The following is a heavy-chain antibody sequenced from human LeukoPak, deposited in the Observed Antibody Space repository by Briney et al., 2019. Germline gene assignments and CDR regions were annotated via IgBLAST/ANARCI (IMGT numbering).Heavy chain of an antibody. J-gene: IGHJ6*03. CDR1: GFTVSSNY. V-gene: IGHV3-53*01. CDR2: IYSGGST. Sequence: PGGSLRLSCAASGFTVSSNYMSWVRQAPGKGLEWVSVIYSGGSTYYADSVKGRFTISRDNSKNTLYLQMNSLRAEDTAVYYCARGGRYDGTYYYYYMDVWGKGTTVTISS. D-gene: IGHD1-26*01. CDR3: ARGGRYDGTYYYYYMDV.